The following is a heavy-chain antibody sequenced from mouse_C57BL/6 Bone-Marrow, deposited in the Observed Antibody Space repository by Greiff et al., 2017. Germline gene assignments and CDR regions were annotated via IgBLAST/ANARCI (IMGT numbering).Heavy chain of an antibody. CDR3: ARHHYGPFAY. V-gene: IGHV5-12*01. CDR2: ISNGGGST. CDR1: GFTFSDYY. Sequence: EVMLVESGGGLVQPGGSLKLSCAASGFTFSDYYMYWVRQTPEKRLEWVAYISNGGGSTYYPDTVKGRFTISRDNAKNPLYLQMSRLKSEDTAMYYCARHHYGPFAYWGQGTLVTVSA. D-gene: IGHD1-2*01. J-gene: IGHJ3*01.